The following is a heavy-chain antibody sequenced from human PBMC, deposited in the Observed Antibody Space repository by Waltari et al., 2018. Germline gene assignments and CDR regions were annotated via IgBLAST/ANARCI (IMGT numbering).Heavy chain of an antibody. J-gene: IGHJ4*02. V-gene: IGHV1-69*05. CDR1: GGTFRSYA. CDR3: HYYDSSGYLVIGDFDY. Sequence: QVQLVQSGAGVKKPGSSVTVPCKATGGTFRSYANSWVRQAHGQGLEWMGGIIPIFGTANYAQKFQGRVTITTDESTSTAYMELSSLRSEDTAVYYCHYYDSSGYLVIGDFDYWGQGTLVTVSS. D-gene: IGHD3-22*01. CDR2: IIPIFGTA.